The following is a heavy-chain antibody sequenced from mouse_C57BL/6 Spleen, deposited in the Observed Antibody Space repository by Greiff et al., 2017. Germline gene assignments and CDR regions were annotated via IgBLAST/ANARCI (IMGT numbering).Heavy chain of an antibody. CDR1: GFNIKDDY. D-gene: IGHD2-4*01. CDR3: TTDYDYDEGHYYARDY. V-gene: IGHV14-4*01. Sequence: EVQLQQSGAELVRPGASVKLSCTASGFNIKDDYMHWVKQRPEQGLEWIGWIDPENGDTEYASKFQGKATITADTSSNTAYLQLSSLTSEDTAVYYCTTDYDYDEGHYYARDYWGQGTSVTVSS. J-gene: IGHJ4*01. CDR2: IDPENGDT.